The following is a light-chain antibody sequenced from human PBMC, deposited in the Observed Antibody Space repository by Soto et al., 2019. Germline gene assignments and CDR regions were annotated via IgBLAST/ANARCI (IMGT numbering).Light chain of an antibody. J-gene: IGLJ1*01. CDR3: SSYTSSSTLYV. CDR2: EVS. V-gene: IGLV2-14*01. Sequence: QSALTQPASVSGSPGQSISISCTGTSSDVGGYKYVSWYQQHPGRGPKLMIYEVSNRPSGVSNRFSGSKSGNTASLTISGLQAEDEADYYCSSYTSSSTLYVFGTGTKVTVL. CDR1: SSDVGGYKY.